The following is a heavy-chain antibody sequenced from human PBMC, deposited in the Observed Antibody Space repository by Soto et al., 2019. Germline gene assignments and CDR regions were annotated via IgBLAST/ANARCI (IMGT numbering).Heavy chain of an antibody. V-gene: IGHV3-33*05. CDR1: GFTFSAYG. D-gene: IGHD2-21*02. Sequence: QVQLVESGGGVVQPGRSLRLSCAASGFTFSAYGIHWVRQAPGKGLEWVATISFDSRDKLYEDSMNGRLTISRENSRNTVYLQMDSLRAEDTAVYHCARVCGGDCGNAFDVWGQGTVVAVSP. CDR3: ARVCGGDCGNAFDV. CDR2: ISFDSRDK. J-gene: IGHJ3*01.